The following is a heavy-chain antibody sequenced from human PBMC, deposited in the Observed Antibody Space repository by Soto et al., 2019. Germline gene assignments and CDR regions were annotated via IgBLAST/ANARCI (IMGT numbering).Heavy chain of an antibody. CDR3: VRSNHFDY. CDR1: GGSISNYY. CDR2: IYHTGRT. Sequence: PSETLSLTCSVSGGSISNYYWSWIRQPPGKRLEKIGYIYHTGRTNYNPSHKSRVTISVDTSKNQFSLKLNSVTAADTAVYYCVRSNHFDYWGQGTLVTVSS. J-gene: IGHJ4*02. V-gene: IGHV4-59*01.